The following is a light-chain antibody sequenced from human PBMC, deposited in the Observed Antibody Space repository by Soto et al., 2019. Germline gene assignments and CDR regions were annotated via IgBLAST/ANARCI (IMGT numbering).Light chain of an antibody. Sequence: EMVMTQSPAALSVSPGGRATLSCRASQTVSSNLAWYQQKPGQAPRLLIFGASTRATGIPARFSGSESGTEFTITISGLQSEDFAVYYCQQYITCPRTFGQGTKVEI. CDR3: QQYITCPRT. CDR2: GAS. CDR1: QTVSSN. V-gene: IGKV3-15*01. J-gene: IGKJ1*01.